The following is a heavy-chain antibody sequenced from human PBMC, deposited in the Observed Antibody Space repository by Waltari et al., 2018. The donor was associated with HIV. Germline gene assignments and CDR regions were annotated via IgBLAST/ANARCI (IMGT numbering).Heavy chain of an antibody. CDR3: ARGGDFWSGFPV. V-gene: IGHV4-30-4*01. J-gene: IGHJ6*02. Sequence: QVRLQESGPGLVKPSQTLSLTCTVSGGSISSGTYFWSWIRQPPGKGLAWIGYIYHSGDSYYNPSLKSRVTISMDTSKKQFSLRLSSVTAADTAVYYCARGGDFWSGFPVWGQGTTVTISS. CDR2: IYHSGDS. D-gene: IGHD3-3*01. CDR1: GGSISSGTYF.